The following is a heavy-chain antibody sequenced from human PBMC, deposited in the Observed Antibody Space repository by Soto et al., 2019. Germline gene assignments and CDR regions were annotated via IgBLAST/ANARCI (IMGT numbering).Heavy chain of an antibody. D-gene: IGHD3-22*01. CDR3: TRGGSYFDSSGYYYYYYGMDV. CDR2: ISYDGSNK. V-gene: IGHV3-30*03. CDR1: GFTFSSYA. J-gene: IGHJ6*02. Sequence: GGSLRLSCAASGFTFSSYAMTWVRQAPGKGLEWVAVISYDGSNKYYADSVKGRFTISRDNSKNTLYLQMNSLRAEDTAVYYCTRGGSYFDSSGYYYYYYGMDVWGQGTTVTVSS.